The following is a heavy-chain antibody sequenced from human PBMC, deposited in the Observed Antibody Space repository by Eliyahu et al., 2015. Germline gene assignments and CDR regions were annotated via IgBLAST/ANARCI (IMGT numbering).Heavy chain of an antibody. D-gene: IGHD6-6*01. CDR3: ARAALLRVDSSSWDYYYYGMDV. V-gene: IGHV4-30-4*01. J-gene: IGHJ6*02. CDR2: IYYSGST. CDR1: GGSISSGYYY. Sequence: QVQLQESGPGLVKPSQTLSLTCTVSGGSISSGYYYWSWIRQPPGKGLEWIGYIYYSGSTYYNPSLKSRVTISVDTSKNQFSLKLSSVTAADTAVYYCARAALLRVDSSSWDYYYYGMDVWGQGTTVTVSS.